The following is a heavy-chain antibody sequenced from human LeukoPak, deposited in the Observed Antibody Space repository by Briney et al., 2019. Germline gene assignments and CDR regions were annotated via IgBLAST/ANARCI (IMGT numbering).Heavy chain of an antibody. D-gene: IGHD3-16*01. CDR1: GFPFSSYS. Sequence: GSLRLSCAASGFPFSSYSMNWVRQAPGKGLEWVSSISSSTNYIYYADSLKGRFTISRDNAKNSLYLQMNSLRAEDTAVYYCARSVGLTYYFDYWGQGTLVTVSS. J-gene: IGHJ4*02. CDR2: ISSSTNYI. CDR3: ARSVGLTYYFDY. V-gene: IGHV3-21*01.